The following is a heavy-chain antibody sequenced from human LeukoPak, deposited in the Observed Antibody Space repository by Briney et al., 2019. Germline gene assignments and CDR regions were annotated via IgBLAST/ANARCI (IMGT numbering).Heavy chain of an antibody. Sequence: PSGTLSLTCGVSGGSISNTNWWTWVRQPPGKGLEWIGEVNLQGSTNYNPSLKSRVAISVDKSENHISLKLTSVTAADTAVYYCARPYSSGWHGVFYIWGQGTMVTVSS. J-gene: IGHJ3*02. CDR3: ARPYSSGWHGVFYI. D-gene: IGHD6-19*01. CDR2: VNLQGST. CDR1: GGSISNTNW. V-gene: IGHV4-4*02.